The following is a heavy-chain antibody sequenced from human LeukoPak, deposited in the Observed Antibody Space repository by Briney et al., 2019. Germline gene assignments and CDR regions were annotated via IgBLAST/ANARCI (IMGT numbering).Heavy chain of an antibody. CDR3: AMRRDGYNYLPDY. CDR1: GFTFSSYG. CDR2: IRYGGSNK. V-gene: IGHV3-30*02. Sequence: PGGSLRLSCAASGFTFSSYGMHWVRQAPGKGLEWVAFIRYGGSNKYYADSVKGRFTISRDNSKNTLYLQMNSLRAGDTAVYYCAMRRDGYNYLPDYWGQGTLVTVSS. J-gene: IGHJ4*02. D-gene: IGHD5-24*01.